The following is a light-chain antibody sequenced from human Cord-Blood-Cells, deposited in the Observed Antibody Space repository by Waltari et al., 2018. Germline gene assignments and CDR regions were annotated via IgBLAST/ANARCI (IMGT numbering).Light chain of an antibody. CDR3: CSYAGSSTV. CDR1: SSYVGGYNY. V-gene: IGLV2-23*01. CDR2: EGS. Sequence: QSALTQPRSVSGSPGQSVTISCTGTSSYVGGYNYFSWYPQHPGKAPKLMIYEGSKRPSGVSNRFSGSKSGNTASLTISGLQAEDEADYYCCSYAGSSTVFGGGTKLTVL. J-gene: IGLJ2*01.